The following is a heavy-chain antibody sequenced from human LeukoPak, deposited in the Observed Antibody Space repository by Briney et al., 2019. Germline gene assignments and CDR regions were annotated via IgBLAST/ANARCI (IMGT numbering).Heavy chain of an antibody. V-gene: IGHV4-34*01. CDR1: GGSFSGYY. J-gene: IGHJ5*02. CDR3: ARGRRLTIFGVAASNRRSNWFDP. CDR2: INHSGST. Sequence: SETLSLTCAVYGGSFSGYYWSWIRQPPGKGLEWIGEINHSGSTNYNPSLKSRVTISVDTSKNQFSLKLSSATAADTAVYYCARGRRLTIFGVAASNRRSNWFDPWGQGTLVTVSS. D-gene: IGHD3-3*01.